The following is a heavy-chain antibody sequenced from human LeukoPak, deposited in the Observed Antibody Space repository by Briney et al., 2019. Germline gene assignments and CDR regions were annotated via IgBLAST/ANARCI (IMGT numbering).Heavy chain of an antibody. D-gene: IGHD2-15*01. V-gene: IGHV4-39*01. Sequence: SETLSLTCTVSGGSISNSGYYCAWIRQPPGMGLEGIGRMHQSGTTHYNLSLQSRVTISVDTPNNQCSLKLRSVTASDTALYFCARQVPNAWYPVNSWYFDGWGQGTHVAVSS. CDR1: GGSISNSGYY. CDR2: MHQSGTT. CDR3: ARQVPNAWYPVNSWYFDG. J-gene: IGHJ4*02.